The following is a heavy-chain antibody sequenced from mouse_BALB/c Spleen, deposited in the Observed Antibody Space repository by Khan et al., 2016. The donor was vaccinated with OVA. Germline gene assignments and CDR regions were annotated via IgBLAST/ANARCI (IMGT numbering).Heavy chain of an antibody. V-gene: IGHV1-77*01. D-gene: IGHD2-3*01. CDR2: IYPGSDNA. J-gene: IGHJ2*01. CDR1: GYTFTYYV. Sequence: QVQLKQSGPELVKPGASVKMSCKASGYTFTYYVITWVKQRTGQGLEWIGEIYPGSDNAYYNERFKGKATLTADKSSNTTHMQLSSLTSEDSAVYYCARGDGYYVNFGYWGQGTTLTVSS. CDR3: ARGDGYYVNFGY.